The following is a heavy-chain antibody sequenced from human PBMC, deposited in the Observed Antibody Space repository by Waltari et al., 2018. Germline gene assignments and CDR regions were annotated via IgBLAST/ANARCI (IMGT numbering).Heavy chain of an antibody. CDR3: ARAMSPGLFGAGGVITDY. D-gene: IGHD3-3*01. CDR1: NGPISSYY. V-gene: IGHV4-59*01. Sequence: QVQLQESGPGLVKPSETLSLTCTVSNGPISSYYWSWIRQPPGKGLEWIGYIYYRGTTNYNPSLSSRVSISLDPSKNQFSLKLSSVTAADTAVYYCARAMSPGLFGAGGVITDYWGQGTLVTVSS. J-gene: IGHJ4*02. CDR2: IYYRGTT.